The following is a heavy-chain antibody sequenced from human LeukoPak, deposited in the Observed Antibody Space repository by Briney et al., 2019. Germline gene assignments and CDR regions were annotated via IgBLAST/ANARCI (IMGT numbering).Heavy chain of an antibody. V-gene: IGHV4-59*06. CDR1: GGSISSYY. Sequence: SETLSLTCTVSGGSISSYYWSWIRQPPGKGLEWIGYIYYSGSAYYNPSLKSRVTISVDTSKNQFSLKLSSVTAADTAVYFCVRDVPTGDRGYYYYYAMDVWGQGTTVTVSS. CDR2: IYYSGSA. D-gene: IGHD7-27*01. J-gene: IGHJ6*02. CDR3: VRDVPTGDRGYYYYYAMDV.